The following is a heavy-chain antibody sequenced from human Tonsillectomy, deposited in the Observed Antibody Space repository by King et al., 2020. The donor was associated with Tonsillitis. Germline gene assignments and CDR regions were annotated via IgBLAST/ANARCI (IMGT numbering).Heavy chain of an antibody. J-gene: IGHJ3*02. CDR3: ARSDFWSGYSDAFDN. CDR2: MNHSGNT. D-gene: IGHD3-3*01. Sequence: VQLQQWGAGLLKPSETLSLTCAVYGGSFSNYYWSWIRQPPGKGLEWIGEMNHSGNTNYNPSLKSRVTISVDTSKNQFSLMLSPVTAADTAVYYCARSDFWSGYSDAFDNWGQGKMVAVSS. CDR1: GGSFSNYY. V-gene: IGHV4-34*01.